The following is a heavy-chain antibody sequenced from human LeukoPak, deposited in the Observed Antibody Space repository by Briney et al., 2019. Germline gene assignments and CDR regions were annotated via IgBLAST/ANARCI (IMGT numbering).Heavy chain of an antibody. CDR1: GFTFSTYW. J-gene: IGHJ5*02. Sequence: GGSLRLSCAASGFTFSTYWMSWVRQAPGKGLEWVANINQDGSEKYYVDSVKGRFTISRDNAKNSLYLQMDSLRAEDTAVYYCVRGRGSYGWFDPWGQGTLVTVSS. D-gene: IGHD3-10*01. CDR2: INQDGSEK. V-gene: IGHV3-7*01. CDR3: VRGRGSYGWFDP.